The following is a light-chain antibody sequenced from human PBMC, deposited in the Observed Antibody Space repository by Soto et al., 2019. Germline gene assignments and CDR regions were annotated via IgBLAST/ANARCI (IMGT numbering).Light chain of an antibody. CDR2: GAS. CDR1: QSVTNN. J-gene: IGKJ5*01. CDR3: QQYNNWPIT. V-gene: IGKV3-15*01. Sequence: EVVLAQSPGTLSLSPGERATLSCRASQSVTNNYLAWFQQKLGQAPRLLIYGASTRATGIPARFSGSGSGTEFTLTISSLQSEDFEIYYCQQYNNWPITFGQGTRLEI.